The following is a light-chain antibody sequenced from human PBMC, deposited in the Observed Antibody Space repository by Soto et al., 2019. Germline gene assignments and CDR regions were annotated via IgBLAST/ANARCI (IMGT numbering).Light chain of an antibody. CDR1: QSIDSW. CDR3: QPYNSYSRT. CDR2: KAS. Sequence: DIPMTQSPSTLSASVGDRVTITCRASQSIDSWLAWYQHKPGKAPKLLIFKASTLETGVPSRFSGSGSETAFTLTSSSLQPDDSATYYCQPYNSYSRTFGQGTKVEIK. J-gene: IGKJ1*01. V-gene: IGKV1-5*03.